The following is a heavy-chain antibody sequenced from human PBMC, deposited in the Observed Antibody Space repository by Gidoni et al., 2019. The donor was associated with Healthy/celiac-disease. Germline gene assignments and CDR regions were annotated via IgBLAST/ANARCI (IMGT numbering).Heavy chain of an antibody. D-gene: IGHD6-19*01. J-gene: IGHJ6*02. CDR1: GGSFSGYY. CDR2: INHSGST. CDR3: ARGKGSGWYLFGYGMDV. V-gene: IGHV4-34*01. Sequence: QVQLQQWGAGLLKPSETLSLTCAVYGGSFSGYYWSWHRQPPGKGLEWIGEINHSGSTNYNPSLKSLVTISLDTPKNQFSLKLSSVTAADTAVYYCARGKGSGWYLFGYGMDVWGQGTTVTVSS.